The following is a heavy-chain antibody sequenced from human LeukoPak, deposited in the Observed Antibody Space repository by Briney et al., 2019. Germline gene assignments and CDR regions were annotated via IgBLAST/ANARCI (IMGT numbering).Heavy chain of an antibody. D-gene: IGHD4-23*01. J-gene: IGHJ4*02. V-gene: IGHV3-30*02. Sequence: GGSLRLSCAASGFTFSSYGMHWVRQAPGKGLEWVAFIRYDGSNKYYADFVKGRFTISRDNSKNTLYLQMNSLRAEDTAVYYCAKDFGNSFDYWGQGTLVTVSS. CDR1: GFTFSSYG. CDR2: IRYDGSNK. CDR3: AKDFGNSFDY.